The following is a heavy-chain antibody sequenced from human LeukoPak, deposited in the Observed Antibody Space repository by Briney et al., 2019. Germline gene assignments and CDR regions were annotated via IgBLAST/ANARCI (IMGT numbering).Heavy chain of an antibody. D-gene: IGHD1-26*01. CDR3: ARPKDSGSYHDAFDI. CDR1: GGTFSSYA. CDR2: IIPIFGTA. J-gene: IGHJ3*02. Sequence: GASVKVSCKASGGTFSSYAISWVRQAPGQGLEWMGGIIPIFGTANYAQKFQGRVTITADKSTSTAYMELSSLRSEDTAVYYCARPKDSGSYHDAFDIWGQGTMVTVSS. V-gene: IGHV1-69*06.